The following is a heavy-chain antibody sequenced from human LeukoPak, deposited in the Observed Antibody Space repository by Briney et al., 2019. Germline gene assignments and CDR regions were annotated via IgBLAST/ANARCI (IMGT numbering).Heavy chain of an antibody. V-gene: IGHV3-9*01. CDR3: ARERGSSYYYAMDV. D-gene: IGHD6-13*01. CDR2: ISWNSGSI. J-gene: IGHJ6*02. Sequence: GRSLRLSCAASGFTFDDYAMHWVRQAPGKGLEWVSGISWNSGSIGYADSVKGRFTISRDNAKNSLYLQMNSLRAEDTAVYYCARERGSSYYYAMDVWGQGTTVTVSS. CDR1: GFTFDDYA.